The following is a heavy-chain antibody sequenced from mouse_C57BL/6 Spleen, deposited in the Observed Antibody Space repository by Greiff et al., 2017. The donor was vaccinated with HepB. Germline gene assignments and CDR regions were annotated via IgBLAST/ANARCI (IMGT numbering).Heavy chain of an antibody. V-gene: IGHV1-82*01. J-gene: IGHJ4*01. Sequence: QVQLQQSGPELVKPGASVKISCKASGYAFSSSWMNWVKQRPGKGLEWIGRIYPGDGDTNYNGKFKGKATLTADKSSSTAYMQLSSLTSEDSAVYFCATYDYDGDYYAMDYWGQGTSVTVSS. CDR1: GYAFSSSW. CDR2: IYPGDGDT. D-gene: IGHD2-4*01. CDR3: ATYDYDGDYYAMDY.